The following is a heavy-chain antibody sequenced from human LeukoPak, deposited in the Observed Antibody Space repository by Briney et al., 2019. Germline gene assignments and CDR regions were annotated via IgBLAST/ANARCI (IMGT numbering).Heavy chain of an antibody. D-gene: IGHD3-16*01. CDR3: ARGWGLANWFDP. V-gene: IGHV3-66*01. Sequence: GGSLRLSCAASGLTVSSNYMSWVRQAPGKGLEWVSVIYSGGSTYYADSVKGRFTISRDNSKNTLYLQMNSLRAEDTAVYYCARGWGLANWFDPWGQGTLVTVSS. CDR1: GLTVSSNY. J-gene: IGHJ5*02. CDR2: IYSGGST.